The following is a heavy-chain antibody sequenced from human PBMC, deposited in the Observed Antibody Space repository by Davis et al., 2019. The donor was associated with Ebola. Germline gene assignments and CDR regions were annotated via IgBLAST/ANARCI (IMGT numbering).Heavy chain of an antibody. V-gene: IGHV4-34*01. Sequence: SETLSLTCAVYGGSFSGYYWSWIRQPPGKGLEWIGEINHSGSTNYNPSLKSRVTISVDTSKNQFSLKLSSVTAADTAVYYCARGFGYCSGGSCYSTNWFDPWGQGTLVTVSS. CDR2: INHSGST. D-gene: IGHD2-15*01. CDR1: GGSFSGYY. J-gene: IGHJ5*02. CDR3: ARGFGYCSGGSCYSTNWFDP.